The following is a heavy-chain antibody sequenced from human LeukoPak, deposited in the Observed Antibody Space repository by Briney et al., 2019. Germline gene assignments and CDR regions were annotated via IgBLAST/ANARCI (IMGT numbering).Heavy chain of an antibody. CDR2: ISAYNGNT. J-gene: IGHJ5*02. CDR1: GYTFTSYG. V-gene: IGHV1-18*01. D-gene: IGHD6-19*01. CDR3: ARWAGSQWLVRGWFDP. Sequence: APVKVSCKASGYTFTSYGISWVRQAPGQGLEWMGWISAYNGNTNYAQKLQGRVTMTTDTSTSTAYMELRSLRSDDTAVYYCARWAGSQWLVRGWFDPWGQGTLVTVSS.